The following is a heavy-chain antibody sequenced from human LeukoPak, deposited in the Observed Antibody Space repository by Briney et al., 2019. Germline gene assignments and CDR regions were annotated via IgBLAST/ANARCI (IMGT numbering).Heavy chain of an antibody. Sequence: GGSLRLSCAASGFSFRSYGMSWVRQAPGKGLEWVAGISGSADGTDYADSVKGRFIISRDNSKSTLNLQMNSLRAEDTAVYYCAKGRLVRGVIIPHDYWGQGTLVTVSS. CDR2: ISGSADGT. D-gene: IGHD3-10*01. J-gene: IGHJ4*02. V-gene: IGHV3-23*01. CDR3: AKGRLVRGVIIPHDY. CDR1: GFSFRSYG.